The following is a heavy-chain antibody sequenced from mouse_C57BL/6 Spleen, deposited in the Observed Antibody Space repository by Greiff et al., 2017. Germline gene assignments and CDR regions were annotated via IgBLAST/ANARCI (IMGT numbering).Heavy chain of an antibody. CDR3: TLVVATRGYYFDY. D-gene: IGHD1-1*01. CDR1: GFNIKDDY. Sequence: VQLQQSGAELVRPGASVKLSCTASGFNIKDDYMHWVKQRPEQGLEWIGWIDTENGDTEYASKFQGKATIAADTSSNTAYLQLSRLTSEDTAVYYCTLVVATRGYYFDYWGQGTTLTVSS. J-gene: IGHJ2*01. V-gene: IGHV14-4*01. CDR2: IDTENGDT.